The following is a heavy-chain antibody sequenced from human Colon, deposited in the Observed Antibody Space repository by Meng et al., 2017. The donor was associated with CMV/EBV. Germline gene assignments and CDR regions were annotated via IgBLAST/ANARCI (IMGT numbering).Heavy chain of an antibody. CDR3: ARDGIDGYNFDY. Sequence: SCKASGGTFSSYTISWVRQDPGQGLEWMGRIIPMLGITNYAQKFQGRVTITADKSTRTAYMELSSLRSEDTAVYYCARDGIDGYNFDYWGQGTLVTVSS. V-gene: IGHV1-69*04. D-gene: IGHD5-24*01. J-gene: IGHJ4*02. CDR2: IIPMLGIT. CDR1: GGTFSSYT.